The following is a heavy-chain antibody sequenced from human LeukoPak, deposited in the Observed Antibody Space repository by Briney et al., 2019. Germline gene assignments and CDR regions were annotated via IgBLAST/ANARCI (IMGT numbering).Heavy chain of an antibody. V-gene: IGHV4-39*01. CDR3: AKSGGYGLIDY. CDR2: IYYSGST. Sequence: PSETLSLTCTVSGDSISSSSSYWGWIRQPPGEGLEWIGSIYYSGSTYYNTSLKSRVTISVDTSKNQVSLKLNSVTAADSAMYYCAKSGGYGLIDYWGQGTLVTVSS. CDR1: GDSISSSSSY. J-gene: IGHJ4*01. D-gene: IGHD1-26*01.